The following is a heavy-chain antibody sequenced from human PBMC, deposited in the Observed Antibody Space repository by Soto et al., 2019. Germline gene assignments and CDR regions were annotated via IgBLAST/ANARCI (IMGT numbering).Heavy chain of an antibody. J-gene: IGHJ4*01. CDR1: GFTFSNNA. CDR3: AIARVADSSLDH. Sequence: GGSLRLSCVGSGFTFSNNAMHWVRQAPGKGLEWVAVISYDSSEIFYADSVKGRFTISRDNPENTLFLHMNSPRADDTAVYYCAIARVADSSLDHWGQGILVTVSS. D-gene: IGHD3-3*01. V-gene: IGHV3-30*01. CDR2: ISYDSSEI.